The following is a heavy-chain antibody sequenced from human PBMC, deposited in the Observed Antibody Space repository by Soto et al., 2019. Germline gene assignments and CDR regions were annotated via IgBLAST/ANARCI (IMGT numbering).Heavy chain of an antibody. CDR2: INHSGST. Sequence: PSETLSLTCAVYGGSFSGYYWSWIRQPPGKGLEWIGEINHSGSTNYNPSLKSRVTISVDTSKNQFSLKLSSVTAADTAVYYCARVYRLVDTAMVNGFDYWGRGTLV. J-gene: IGHJ4*02. V-gene: IGHV4-34*01. CDR3: ARVYRLVDTAMVNGFDY. D-gene: IGHD5-18*01. CDR1: GGSFSGYY.